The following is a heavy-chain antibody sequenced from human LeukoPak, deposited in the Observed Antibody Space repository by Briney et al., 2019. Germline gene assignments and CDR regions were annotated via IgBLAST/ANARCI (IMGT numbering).Heavy chain of an antibody. V-gene: IGHV3-30*03. Sequence: GGSLRLSCAASGFTFSSYGMHWVRQAPGKGLEWVAVISYDGSNKYYADSVKGRFTISRDNSKNTLYLQMNSLRAEDTAVYYCARGGGYDFWSGYYRSSHYFDYWGQGTLVTVSS. CDR2: ISYDGSNK. D-gene: IGHD3-3*01. CDR3: ARGGGYDFWSGYYRSSHYFDY. J-gene: IGHJ4*02. CDR1: GFTFSSYG.